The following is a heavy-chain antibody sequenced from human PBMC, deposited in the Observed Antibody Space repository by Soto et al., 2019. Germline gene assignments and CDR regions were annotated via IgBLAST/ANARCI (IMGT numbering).Heavy chain of an antibody. CDR3: AKDIGTDFYGSGSSPGPFAY. Sequence: GGSLRLSCAASGFTFSSYAMSWVRQAPGKGLEWVSAISGSGGSTYYADSVKGRFTISRDNSKNTLYLQMNSLRAEDTAVYYCAKDIGTDFYGSGSSPGPFAYCGQGTLVPVSS. J-gene: IGHJ4*02. CDR1: GFTFSSYA. D-gene: IGHD3-10*01. V-gene: IGHV3-23*01. CDR2: ISGSGGST.